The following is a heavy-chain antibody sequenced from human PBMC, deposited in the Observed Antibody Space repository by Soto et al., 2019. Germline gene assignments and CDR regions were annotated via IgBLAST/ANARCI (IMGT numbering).Heavy chain of an antibody. CDR1: GFTVSSNY. J-gene: IGHJ6*02. CDR2: ISSDGST. CDR3: AREIIQGGRGNYYYGMDV. D-gene: IGHD2-15*01. Sequence: GGSLRLSCAASGFTVSSNYMNWVRQAPGKGLEWVSVISSDGSTHYGDSVKGRFTISRDNSKNTLYLQMNSLRAEDTAVYYCAREIIQGGRGNYYYGMDVWGQGTTVTVSS. V-gene: IGHV3-53*01.